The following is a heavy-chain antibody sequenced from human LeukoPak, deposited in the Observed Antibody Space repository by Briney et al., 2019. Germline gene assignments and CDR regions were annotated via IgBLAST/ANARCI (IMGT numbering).Heavy chain of an antibody. V-gene: IGHV3-23*01. CDR1: GFTYSSYA. CDR2: IRSSGDNT. Sequence: GGSLRLSCVASGFTYSSYAMTWVRQAPGKGLEWVSLIRSSGDNTYYADSVEGRFTISRDNSKNTLFLQMNSLRAEDTAVYYCANEYDSSGYYYEVGAFDIWGQGTMVTVSS. CDR3: ANEYDSSGYYYEVGAFDI. D-gene: IGHD3-22*01. J-gene: IGHJ3*02.